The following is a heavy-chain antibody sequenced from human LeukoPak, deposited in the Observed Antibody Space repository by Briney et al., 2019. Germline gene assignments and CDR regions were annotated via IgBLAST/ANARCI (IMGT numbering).Heavy chain of an antibody. D-gene: IGHD2-15*01. CDR1: GGYISYYY. Sequence: SETLPLTCTVSGGYISYYYWSWIRQPAGRGLALIGRIYSSGSTNYNPSLRSRVTMSVDTSKNQFSLKVTSVTAADTAVYFCAKDSCKDDRGFDYWGQGTLVTVSS. V-gene: IGHV4-4*07. CDR3: AKDSCKDDRGFDY. CDR2: IYSSGST. J-gene: IGHJ4*02.